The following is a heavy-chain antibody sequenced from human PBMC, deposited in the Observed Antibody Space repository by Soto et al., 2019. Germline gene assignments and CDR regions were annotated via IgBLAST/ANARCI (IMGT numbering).Heavy chain of an antibody. D-gene: IGHD2-8*01. V-gene: IGHV1-69*13. Sequence: SVKVSCKASGGTFSSYAISWVRQAPGQGLEWMGGIIPIFGTANYAQKFQGRVTITADESTSTAYMELSSLRSEDTAVYYCARGGYCTNGVCYTSYYYGMDVWGQGTTVTV. CDR1: GGTFSSYA. CDR3: ARGGYCTNGVCYTSYYYGMDV. J-gene: IGHJ6*02. CDR2: IIPIFGTA.